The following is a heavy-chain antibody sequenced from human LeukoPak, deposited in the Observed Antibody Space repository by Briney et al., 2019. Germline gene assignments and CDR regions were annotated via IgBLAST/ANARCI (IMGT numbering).Heavy chain of an antibody. V-gene: IGHV1-2*02. J-gene: IGHJ4*02. CDR1: GYTFTGYY. CDR2: INPNSGGT. CDR3: AREGSSWSLAY. Sequence: ASVKVSCKASGYTFTGYYIHWVRQAPGQGLEWMGWINPNSGGTNYAQKFQGRVTMTKDTSISTAYMELTSLKSDDTAIYYCAREGSSWSLAYWGQGTLVTVSS. D-gene: IGHD6-13*01.